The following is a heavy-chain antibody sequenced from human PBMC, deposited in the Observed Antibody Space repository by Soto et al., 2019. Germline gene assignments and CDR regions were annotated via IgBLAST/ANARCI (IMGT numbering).Heavy chain of an antibody. CDR2: IITILGIA. CDR1: GGTFSSYT. Sequence: QVQLVQSGAEVKKPGSSVKVSCNASGGTFSSYTISWVRQAPGQGLEWMGRIITILGIANYAQKFQGRVTITADKSTSTAYMELSSLRSEDTAVYYCARGYSYGLYYFDYWGQGTLVTVSS. CDR3: ARGYSYGLYYFDY. D-gene: IGHD5-18*01. J-gene: IGHJ4*02. V-gene: IGHV1-69*02.